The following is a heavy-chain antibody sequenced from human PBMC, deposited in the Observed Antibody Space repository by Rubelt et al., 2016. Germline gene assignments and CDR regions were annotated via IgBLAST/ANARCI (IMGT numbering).Heavy chain of an antibody. Sequence: GGSLRLSCAASGFTFSSYWMHWVRQAPGKGLVWVSRINSDGSITRYADSVQGRFTISRDNAKNSLYLQMNSLRVEDTAVYYCARDHRQLQGTFYYDSSGYPVPSATGLDIWGQGTMVTVSS. CDR3: ARDHRQLQGTFYYDSSGYPVPSATGLDI. CDR2: INSDGSIT. J-gene: IGHJ3*02. V-gene: IGHV3-74*01. D-gene: IGHD3-22*01. CDR1: GFTFSSYW.